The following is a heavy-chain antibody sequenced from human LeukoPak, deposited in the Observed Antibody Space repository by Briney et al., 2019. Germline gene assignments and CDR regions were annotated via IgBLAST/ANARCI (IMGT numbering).Heavy chain of an antibody. Sequence: GGSLRLSCAASGFTFSSYGMHWVRQAPGKGLEWVAVISYDGSNKYYADSVKGRFTISRDNSKNTLYLQMNSLRAEDTAVYYCAKLRLELRASGYGMDVWGQGTTVTVSS. CDR2: ISYDGSNK. CDR1: GFTFSSYG. J-gene: IGHJ6*02. CDR3: AKLRLELRASGYGMDV. D-gene: IGHD1-7*01. V-gene: IGHV3-30*18.